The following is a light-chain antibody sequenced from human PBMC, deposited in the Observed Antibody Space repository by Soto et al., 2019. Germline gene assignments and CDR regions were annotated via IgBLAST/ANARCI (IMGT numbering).Light chain of an antibody. CDR3: QQYNDRPPIT. CDR2: GAS. CDR1: QSVSSSY. Sequence: EIVLTQSPGTLSLSPGERVTLSCRASQSVSSSYLAWYQQKPGQAPRLLIYGASSRATGIPDRFSGSGSGSEFTLTISGLQSEDFAVYYCQQYNDRPPITFGQGTRLEIK. J-gene: IGKJ5*01. V-gene: IGKV3D-15*01.